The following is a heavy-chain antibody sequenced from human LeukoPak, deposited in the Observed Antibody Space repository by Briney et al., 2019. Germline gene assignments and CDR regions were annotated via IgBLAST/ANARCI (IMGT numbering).Heavy chain of an antibody. CDR3: ARGPGSSETHFDY. Sequence: ASVKVSCKASGYTFTSYYMHWVRQAPGQGLEWMGIINPSGGSTSYAQKFQGGVTMTRDTSTSTAYMELSRLRSDDTAVYSCARGPGSSETHFDYWGQGTLVTVSS. CDR2: INPSGGST. CDR1: GYTFTSYY. V-gene: IGHV1-46*01. D-gene: IGHD6-6*01. J-gene: IGHJ4*02.